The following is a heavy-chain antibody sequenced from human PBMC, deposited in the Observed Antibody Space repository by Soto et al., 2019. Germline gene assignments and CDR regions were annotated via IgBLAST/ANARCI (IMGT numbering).Heavy chain of an antibody. D-gene: IGHD5-18*01. J-gene: IGHJ4*02. Sequence: QVTLKESGPVLVKPTETLTLTCTVSGFPLRNARMGVSWIRQPPGKALELLAHSFSNDEKSYSTSLTNRLTISQDSAKSQVVLTMTNMDPVETATDFCARIGDSYGYDYWGKGTLGIVSS. V-gene: IGHV2-26*01. CDR3: ARIGDSYGYDY. CDR1: GFPLRNARMG. CDR2: SFSNDEK.